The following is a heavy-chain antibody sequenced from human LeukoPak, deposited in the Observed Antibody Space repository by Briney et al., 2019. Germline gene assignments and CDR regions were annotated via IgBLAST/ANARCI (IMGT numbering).Heavy chain of an antibody. CDR2: INTGDSGT. CDR1: GYTFTNYW. V-gene: IGHV5-51*01. Sequence: GESLKISCKGSGYTFTNYWIGWVRQMPGKGLEWMGIINTGDSGTRYSPSFQGQVTISADKSISTAYFQWSSLKASDTAMYYCARHGGTVTTGGPLDYWGQGTLVTVS. CDR3: ARHGGTVTTGGPLDY. D-gene: IGHD4-17*01. J-gene: IGHJ4*02.